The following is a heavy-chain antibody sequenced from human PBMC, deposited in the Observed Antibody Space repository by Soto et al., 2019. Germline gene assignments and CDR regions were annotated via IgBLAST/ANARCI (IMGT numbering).Heavy chain of an antibody. CDR2: IYPGDSDT. CDR3: ARLQAPGSSSGFGY. J-gene: IGHJ4*02. CDR1: GYSFTTYW. V-gene: IGHV5-51*01. D-gene: IGHD6-19*01. Sequence: GESLKISCKASGYSFTTYWIGWVRQMPGKGLEWMGIIYPGDSDTRYSPSFQGQVTISADKSITTTYLQWTSLRASDTAMYYCARLQAPGSSSGFGYWGQGTLVTVSS.